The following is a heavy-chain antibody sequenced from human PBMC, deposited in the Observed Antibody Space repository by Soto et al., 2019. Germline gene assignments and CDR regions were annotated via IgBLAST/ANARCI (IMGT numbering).Heavy chain of an antibody. J-gene: IGHJ6*02. V-gene: IGHV3-43*01. CDR1: GFTFDDYT. CDR2: ISWDGGST. CDR3: AKDIRLNGDRNYYYGMDV. D-gene: IGHD7-27*01. Sequence: EVQLVESGGVVVQPGGSLRLSCAASGFTFDDYTMHWVRQAPWKGLEWVSLISWDGGSTYYADSVKGRFTISRDNSKNSLYLQMNSLRTEDTALYYCAKDIRLNGDRNYYYGMDVWGQGTTVTVSS.